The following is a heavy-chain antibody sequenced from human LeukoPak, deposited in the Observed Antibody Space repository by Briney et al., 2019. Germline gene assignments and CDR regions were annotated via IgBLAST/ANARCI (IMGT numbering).Heavy chain of an antibody. Sequence: PSETLSLTCTVSGGSISSSSYYWGWVRQPPGRGLEWIASIYYSGTTYYNPSLKSRVTISVETSKNQFSLKLSSVTAADTAVYYCASPASLSRTTIGADYFQPWGQGTLVTVSS. D-gene: IGHD1-7*01. CDR3: ASPASLSRTTIGADYFQP. J-gene: IGHJ1*01. CDR1: GGSISSSSYY. V-gene: IGHV4-39*01. CDR2: IYYSGTT.